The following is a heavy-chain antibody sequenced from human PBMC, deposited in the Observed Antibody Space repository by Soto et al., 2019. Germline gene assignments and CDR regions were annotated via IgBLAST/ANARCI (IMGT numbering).Heavy chain of an antibody. J-gene: IGHJ4*02. CDR2: ISYDGSNK. CDR3: ARDQGSYGYLGYFDY. CDR1: GLAFSNYA. V-gene: IGHV3-30-3*01. Sequence: GGSLRLSCAASGLAFSNYAFHWVRQAPGKGLEWVAVISYDGSNKYYADSMRGRFTISRDNSRNTLYLQINTLGGEDTAVYYCARDQGSYGYLGYFDYWGQGTLVTVSS. D-gene: IGHD3-16*01.